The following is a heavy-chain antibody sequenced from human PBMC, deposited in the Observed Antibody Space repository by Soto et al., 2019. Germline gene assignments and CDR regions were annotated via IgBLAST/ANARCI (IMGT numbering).Heavy chain of an antibody. D-gene: IGHD6-13*01. CDR1: GFTFSSYG. J-gene: IGHJ6*02. CDR3: AREIGGSSSWYYYYGMDV. V-gene: IGHV3-33*01. CDR2: IWYDGSNK. Sequence: GGSLRLSCAASGFTFSSYGMHWVRQAPGKGLEWVAVIWYDGSNKYYADSVKGRFTISRDNSKNTLYRQMNSLRAEDTAVYYCAREIGGSSSWYYYYGMDVWGQGTTVTVSS.